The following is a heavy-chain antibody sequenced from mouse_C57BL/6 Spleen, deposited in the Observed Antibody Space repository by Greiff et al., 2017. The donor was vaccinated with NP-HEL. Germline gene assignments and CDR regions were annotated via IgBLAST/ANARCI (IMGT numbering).Heavy chain of an antibody. Sequence: EVQLVESEGGLVQPGSSMKLSCTASGFTFSDYYMAWVRQVPEKGLEWVANINYDGSSTYYLDSLKSRFIISRDNAKNILYLQMSSLKSEDTATYYCARLSSSGYDYAMDYWGQGTSVTVSS. CDR1: GFTFSDYY. J-gene: IGHJ4*01. D-gene: IGHD3-2*02. CDR3: ARLSSSGYDYAMDY. V-gene: IGHV5-16*01. CDR2: INYDGSST.